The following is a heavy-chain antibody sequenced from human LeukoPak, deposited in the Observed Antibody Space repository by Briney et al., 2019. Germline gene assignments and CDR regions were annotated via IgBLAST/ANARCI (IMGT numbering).Heavy chain of an antibody. V-gene: IGHV3-20*04. J-gene: IGHJ4*02. CDR2: INWNAVRT. Sequence: GGSLRLSCATSGFTFDDYPMSWVRQIPGKGLEWVSGINWNAVRTDYGDSVKGRFTISRDNTENSLHLQMNNLRVEDTALYYCARASSTSAVPGTFGFSPHWGPGTLVIVSS. CDR1: GFTFDDYP. D-gene: IGHD3-3*01. CDR3: ARASSTSAVPGTFGFSPH.